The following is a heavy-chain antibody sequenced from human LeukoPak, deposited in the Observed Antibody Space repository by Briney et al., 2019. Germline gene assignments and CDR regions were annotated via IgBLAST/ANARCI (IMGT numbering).Heavy chain of an antibody. CDR3: TRYSSSWDRFDP. Sequence: PGGSLRLSCAASGFTFSNAWMSWVRQAPGKGLEWVGRIKSKTDGGTTDYAAPVKGRFTISRDDSKNTAYLQMNSLKTEDTAVYYCTRYSSSWDRFDPWGQGTLVTVPS. V-gene: IGHV3-15*01. J-gene: IGHJ5*02. D-gene: IGHD6-13*01. CDR2: IKSKTDGGTT. CDR1: GFTFSNAW.